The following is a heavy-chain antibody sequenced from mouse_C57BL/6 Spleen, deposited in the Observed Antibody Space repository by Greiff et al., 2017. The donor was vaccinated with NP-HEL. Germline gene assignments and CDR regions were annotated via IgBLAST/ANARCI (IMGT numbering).Heavy chain of an antibody. J-gene: IGHJ2*01. CDR1: GYTFTSYW. CDR3: ARSRRPWDY. CDR2: IDPSDSYT. Sequence: QVQLKQPGAELVKPGASVKLSCKASGYTFTSYWMQWVKQRPGQGLEWIGEIDPSDSYTNYNQKFKGKATLTVDTSSSTAYMQLSSLTSEDSAVYYCARSRRPWDYWGQGTTLTVSS. V-gene: IGHV1-50*01.